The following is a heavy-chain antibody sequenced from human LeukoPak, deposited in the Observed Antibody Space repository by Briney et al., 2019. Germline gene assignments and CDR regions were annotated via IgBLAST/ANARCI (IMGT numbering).Heavy chain of an antibody. D-gene: IGHD6-19*01. J-gene: IGHJ4*02. CDR3: AKDFPLQYSSGLDY. V-gene: IGHV3-30*18. CDR2: ISYDGSNK. CDR1: GFTFSSYG. Sequence: GGSLRLSCAASGFTFSSYGMHWVRQAPGKGLEWVAVISYDGSNKYYADSVKGRFTISRDNSKNTLYLQMNSLRAEDTAVYYCAKDFPLQYSSGLDYWGQGTLVTVS.